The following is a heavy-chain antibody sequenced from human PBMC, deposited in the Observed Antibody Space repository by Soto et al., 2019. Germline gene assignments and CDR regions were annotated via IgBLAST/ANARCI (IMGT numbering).Heavy chain of an antibody. CDR3: AADYYYDSSGYRDPPLDYYYGMDV. D-gene: IGHD3-22*01. Sequence: VASVKVSCKASGFTFTSSAVQWVRQARGQRLEWIGWIVVGSGNTNYSQKFQERVTITRDMSTSTAYMELSSLRSEDTAVYYCAADYYYDSSGYRDPPLDYYYGMDVWGQGTTVTVSS. J-gene: IGHJ6*02. CDR2: IVVGSGNT. CDR1: GFTFTSSA. V-gene: IGHV1-58*01.